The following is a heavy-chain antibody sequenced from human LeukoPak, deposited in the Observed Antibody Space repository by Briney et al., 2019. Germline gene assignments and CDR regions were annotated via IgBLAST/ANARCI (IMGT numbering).Heavy chain of an antibody. CDR1: GFTFSTYE. Sequence: PGGSLRLSCAASGFTFSTYEMNWVRQAPGKGLEWVSYISSSGSTTYYADSVKGRFTISRDNARNSLYLQMNSLRAEDTAVYYCARDTPGGYDYVFDYWGQGTLVTVSS. J-gene: IGHJ4*02. D-gene: IGHD5-12*01. CDR2: ISSSGSTT. V-gene: IGHV3-48*03. CDR3: ARDTPGGYDYVFDY.